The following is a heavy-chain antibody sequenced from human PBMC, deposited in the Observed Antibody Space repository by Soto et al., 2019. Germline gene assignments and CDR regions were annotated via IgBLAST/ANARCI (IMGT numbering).Heavy chain of an antibody. CDR1: GGSFRGYY. CDR2: INHSGSN. D-gene: IGHD3-10*01. Sequence: PSETLSLTCAVYGGSFRGYYWSWIRQPPGKGLEWIGEINHSGSNNYNPSLKSRVTISVDTSKNQFSLKLSSVTAADTAVYYCASQYMVRGVIGYYYYYGMDVWGQGTTVTVSS. CDR3: ASQYMVRGVIGYYYYYGMDV. J-gene: IGHJ6*02. V-gene: IGHV4-34*01.